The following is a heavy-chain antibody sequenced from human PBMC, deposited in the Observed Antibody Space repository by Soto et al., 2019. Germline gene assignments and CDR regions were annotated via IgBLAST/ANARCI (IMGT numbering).Heavy chain of an antibody. V-gene: IGHV3-23*01. CDR1: GFTFSSYA. CDR2: ISGSGGFT. CDR3: AKSRGYCDGDNCYLGSYYFEF. Sequence: EVQLLESGGVSVQPGGSLRLSCAVSGFTFSSYAMSWVRQAPGKGLEWVSTISGSGGFTFHADSVKGRFTISRDNSKNTLYLEMNSLRGEGTALYYCAKSRGYCDGDNCYLGSYYFEFWGQGTLVTVSS. J-gene: IGHJ4*02. D-gene: IGHD2-15*01.